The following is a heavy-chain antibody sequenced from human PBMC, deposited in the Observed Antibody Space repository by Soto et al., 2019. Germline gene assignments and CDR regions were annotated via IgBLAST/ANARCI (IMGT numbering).Heavy chain of an antibody. CDR1: GFTFSSYA. Sequence: GGSLRLSCAASGFTFSSYAMSWFRQAPGKGLEWVSAISGSGGSTYYADSVKGRFTISRDNSKNTLYLQMNSLRAEDTAVYYCAKAPMVYAHFNWFDPWGQGTLVTVSS. D-gene: IGHD2-8*01. V-gene: IGHV3-23*01. CDR3: AKAPMVYAHFNWFDP. J-gene: IGHJ5*02. CDR2: ISGSGGST.